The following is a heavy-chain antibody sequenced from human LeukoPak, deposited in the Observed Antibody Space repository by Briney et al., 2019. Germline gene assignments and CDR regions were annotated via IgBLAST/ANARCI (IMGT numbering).Heavy chain of an antibody. J-gene: IGHJ4*02. CDR1: GFTFSSYG. CDR2: IRYDGSNK. Sequence: GGSLRLSCAASGFTFSSYGMHWVRQAPGKGLEWVAFIRYDGSNKYYADSVRGRFTISITISRDNSKNTLYLQMNSLRGEDTAVYYCAKDGGPSRPPDYWGQGTLVTVSS. V-gene: IGHV3-30*02. CDR3: AKDGGPSRPPDY. D-gene: IGHD6-6*01.